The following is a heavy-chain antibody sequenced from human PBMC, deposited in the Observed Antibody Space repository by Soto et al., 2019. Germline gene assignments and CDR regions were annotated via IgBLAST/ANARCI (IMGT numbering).Heavy chain of an antibody. CDR2: IYYSGST. CDR3: ASYVVVVVAATRANGRDV. V-gene: IGHV4-39*01. D-gene: IGHD2-15*01. J-gene: IGHJ6*02. CDR1: GGSISSSSYY. Sequence: QLQLQESGPGLVKPSETLSLTCTVSGGSISSSSYYWGWIRQPPGKGLEWIGSIYYSGSTYYNPSLKSRVTIPVDTAKNQCPRKLSAGTAADTAVYYWASYVVVVVAATRANGRDVWGQGTTVTVSS.